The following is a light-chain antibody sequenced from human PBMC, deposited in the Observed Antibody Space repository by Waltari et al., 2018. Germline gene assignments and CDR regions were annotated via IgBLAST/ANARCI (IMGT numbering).Light chain of an antibody. CDR1: QRVGSW. V-gene: IGKV1-5*03. CDR2: QAS. J-gene: IGKJ2*01. Sequence: DIQMTQSPSTLSASVGDRVTIPCRASQRVGSWLAWYQQKPGKAPKLLIYQASNLESGVPSRFSGSGSGTEFTLTISSLQPDDFATYSCQQYSSYSTFGQGTQLQI. CDR3: QQYSSYST.